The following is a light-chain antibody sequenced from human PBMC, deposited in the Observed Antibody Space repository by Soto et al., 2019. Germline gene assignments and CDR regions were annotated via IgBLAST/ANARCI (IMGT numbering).Light chain of an antibody. V-gene: IGKV3-15*01. CDR2: GAS. Sequence: EIVMTQSPATLSVSPGDRATLSCRASQSVRNNLAWYQQKPGQAPRLLIYGASTRATGIAARFSGSGSGTEFTLTINSLQSDDFAVYFCQHYHNWPPWTFGQGTK. CDR3: QHYHNWPPWT. J-gene: IGKJ1*01. CDR1: QSVRNN.